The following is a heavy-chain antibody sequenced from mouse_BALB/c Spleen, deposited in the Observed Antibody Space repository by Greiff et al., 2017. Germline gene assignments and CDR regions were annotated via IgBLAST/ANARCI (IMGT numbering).Heavy chain of an antibody. V-gene: IGHV1-69*02. CDR1: GYTFTSYW. CDR2: IDPSDSYT. J-gene: IGHJ3*01. Sequence: VQLQQSGAELVKPGASVKLSCKASGYTFTSYWMHWVKQRPGQGLEWIGEIDPSDSYTNYNQKFKGKATLTVDKSSSTAYMQLSSLTSEDSAVYYCAREGGNFFAYWGQGTLVTVSA. D-gene: IGHD2-1*01. CDR3: AREGGNFFAY.